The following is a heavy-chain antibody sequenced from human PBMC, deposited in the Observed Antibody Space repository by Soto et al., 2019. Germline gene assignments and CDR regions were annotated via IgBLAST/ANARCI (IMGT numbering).Heavy chain of an antibody. CDR1: GFIVSSNY. CDR2: IYSGGST. Sequence: GESLKISCAASGFIVSSNYMSWVRQAPGKGLEWVSVIYSGGSTYYADSVKGRFTISRDNSKNTLYLQMNSLRAEDTAVYYCASPDPIVGATDAFDIWGQGTMVTVSS. CDR3: ASPDPIVGATDAFDI. J-gene: IGHJ3*02. V-gene: IGHV3-53*01. D-gene: IGHD1-26*01.